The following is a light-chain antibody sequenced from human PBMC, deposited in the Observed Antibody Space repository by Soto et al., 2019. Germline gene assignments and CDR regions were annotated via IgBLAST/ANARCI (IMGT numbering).Light chain of an antibody. CDR2: ETS. CDR3: QQRSDWPIT. V-gene: IGKV3-11*01. CDR1: QSVRSH. Sequence: IVLAQSPATLSLSPGERATLCCRGCQSVRSHLVWYQQKPGQAPRLLIYETSNRATGIPARFSGSGSGTDFTLTISSLEPEDFAVYYCQQRSDWPITFGQGTRLEIK. J-gene: IGKJ5*01.